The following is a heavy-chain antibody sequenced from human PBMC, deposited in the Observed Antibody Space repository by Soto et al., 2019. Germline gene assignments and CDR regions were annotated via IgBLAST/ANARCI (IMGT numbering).Heavy chain of an antibody. D-gene: IGHD2-15*01. CDR1: GVSIHNSHSF. Sequence: SETLSLTCAVSGVSIHNSHSFWGWIRQPPGKGLEFIGSAYHSGGSYYNPSLKGRVTISVDTSNNQISLRVNSVTAADTAVYYCGRVVEGATRHTDSDSWGQGMLVTVSS. J-gene: IGHJ5*02. CDR3: GRVVEGATRHTDSDS. V-gene: IGHV4-39*02. CDR2: AYHSGGS.